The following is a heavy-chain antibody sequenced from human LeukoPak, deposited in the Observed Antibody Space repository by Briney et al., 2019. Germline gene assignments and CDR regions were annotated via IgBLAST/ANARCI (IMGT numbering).Heavy chain of an antibody. CDR1: GFTFSTFA. Sequence: GGSLRLSCAASGFTFSTFAMIWVRQPPGKGLEWVSSIFPSGGEIHYADSVRGRFTISRDDSKSTLSLQMNSLRVEDTAIYYCATYRQVLLPFESWGQGTLVTVSS. CDR3: ATYRQVLLPFES. CDR2: IFPSGGEI. D-gene: IGHD2-8*02. J-gene: IGHJ4*02. V-gene: IGHV3-23*01.